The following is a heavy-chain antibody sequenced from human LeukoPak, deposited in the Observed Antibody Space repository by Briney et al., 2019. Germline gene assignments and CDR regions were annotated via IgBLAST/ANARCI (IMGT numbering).Heavy chain of an antibody. CDR1: GYTFTGYY. CDR3: ARDRRGNYFGSGSFYYGMDV. CDR2: INPNSGGT. Sequence: ASVKVSCKASGYTFTGYYMHWVRQAPGQGLEWMGWINPNSGGTNYAQKFQGRVTMTRDTSISTAYMELSRLRSDDTAVYYCARDRRGNYFGSGSFYYGMDVWGQGTTVTVSS. D-gene: IGHD3-10*01. J-gene: IGHJ6*02. V-gene: IGHV1-2*02.